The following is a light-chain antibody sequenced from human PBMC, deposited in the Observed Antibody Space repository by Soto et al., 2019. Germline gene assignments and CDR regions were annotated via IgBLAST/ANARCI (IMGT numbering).Light chain of an antibody. CDR1: QDISNY. V-gene: IGKV1-33*01. CDR3: QQYDHVPIT. J-gene: IGKJ5*01. CDR2: DAS. Sequence: DIQMTQSPSSLSASVGDRVTITCQASQDISNYLNWYQQKPRKAPKPLIYDASNVETGVPSRFSESGSGTDLSFHNSSLQPEDIATYYCQQYDHVPITFGQGTRLEIK.